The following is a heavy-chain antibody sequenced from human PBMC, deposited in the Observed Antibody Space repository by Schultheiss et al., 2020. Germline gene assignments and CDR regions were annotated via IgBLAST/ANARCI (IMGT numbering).Heavy chain of an antibody. V-gene: IGHV3-21*01. CDR1: GFTFSSYS. D-gene: IGHD3-10*01. CDR3: ARARSEYYGSGWNGMDV. CDR2: ISSSSSYI. J-gene: IGHJ6*02. Sequence: GESLKISCAASGFTFSSYSMNWVRQAPGKGLEWVSSISSSSSYIYYADSVKGRFTISRDNAKNSLYLQMNSLRAEDTAVYYCARARSEYYGSGWNGMDVWGQGTTVTVSS.